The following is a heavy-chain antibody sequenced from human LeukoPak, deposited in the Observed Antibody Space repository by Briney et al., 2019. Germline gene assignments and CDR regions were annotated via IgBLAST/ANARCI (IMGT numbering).Heavy chain of an antibody. J-gene: IGHJ4*02. CDR3: ARGVGNENY. CDR1: GGSISSYY. V-gene: IGHV4-59*01. D-gene: IGHD1-1*01. Sequence: KTSETLSLTCTVSGGSISSYYWSWIRQPPGKGLEWIGYIYYSGSTDYNPSLKSRVTISVDTSKNQFSLKLSSVTAADTAVYYCARGVGNENYWGQGTLVTVSS. CDR2: IYYSGST.